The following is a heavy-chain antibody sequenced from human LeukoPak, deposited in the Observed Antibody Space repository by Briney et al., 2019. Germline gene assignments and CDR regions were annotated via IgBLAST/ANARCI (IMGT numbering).Heavy chain of an antibody. V-gene: IGHV3-74*01. CDR1: GFTVSSYW. Sequence: GGSLRLSCAASGFTVSSYWMHWVRHAPGKGLVWVSRINTDGSSTSYADSVKGRFTIPRDNAKNTLYLQMISLRAEDTAVYYCARVSSSSWWALDYWGQGTLVTVSS. D-gene: IGHD6-13*01. CDR2: INTDGSST. CDR3: ARVSSSSWWALDY. J-gene: IGHJ4*02.